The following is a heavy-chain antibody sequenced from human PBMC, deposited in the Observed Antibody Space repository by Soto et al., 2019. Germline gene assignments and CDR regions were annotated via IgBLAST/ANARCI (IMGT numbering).Heavy chain of an antibody. V-gene: IGHV3-53*01. Sequence: GGSLRLSCAVSGFTVTAKYMFWVRQAPGKDLEWVSAISTAGITSYADSVRGRLSIFRDKTKNTLSLQMDTLKVDDTAVYYCAASVTAPGGFDVWGQGTTVTVSS. J-gene: IGHJ3*01. CDR1: GFTVTAKY. D-gene: IGHD2-21*02. CDR3: AASVTAPGGFDV. CDR2: ISTAGIT.